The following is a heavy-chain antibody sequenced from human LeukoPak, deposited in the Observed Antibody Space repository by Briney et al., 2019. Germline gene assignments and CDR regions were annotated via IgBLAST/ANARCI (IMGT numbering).Heavy chain of an antibody. J-gene: IGHJ3*02. CDR2: ISACNGNT. CDR3: VRSDMTTVTEDAFDI. CDR1: GYTFTSYG. D-gene: IGHD4-17*01. Sequence: GASVKVSCKASGYTFTSYGISWVRQAPGQGLEWMGWISACNGNTNYAQKLQGRVTMTPDTSTSTAYMVLRGLRSDDTAVYYCVRSDMTTVTEDAFDIWGQGTMVTVSS. V-gene: IGHV1-18*01.